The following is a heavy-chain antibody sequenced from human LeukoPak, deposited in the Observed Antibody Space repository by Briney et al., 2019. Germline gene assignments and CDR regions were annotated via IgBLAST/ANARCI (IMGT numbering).Heavy chain of an antibody. V-gene: IGHV5-51*01. CDR1: GYSLTTYW. Sequence: GESLKISCKPSGYSLTTYWIAWVRQLPGKGLEWMGTINPPDSDARYSPSFQGQVTMSVDRSTSTAYLRWSSLKASDTAIYYCARGWDNQFWGQGTLVIVSS. J-gene: IGHJ4*02. D-gene: IGHD1-26*01. CDR3: ARGWDNQF. CDR2: INPPDSDA.